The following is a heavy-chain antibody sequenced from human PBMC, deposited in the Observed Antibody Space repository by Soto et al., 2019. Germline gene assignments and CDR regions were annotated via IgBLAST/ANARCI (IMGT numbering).Heavy chain of an antibody. J-gene: IGHJ4*02. Sequence: QVQLQESGPGLVKPSQTLSLTCTVSGGSISSGGYYWSWIRQHPGKGLEGIGYIYYSGSTYYTPSLKSRVTISVDTSKNQFSLKLSSVTAADTAVYYCARSGYSYGPNPLLYWGQGTLVTVSS. V-gene: IGHV4-31*03. CDR1: GGSISSGGYY. D-gene: IGHD5-18*01. CDR2: IYYSGST. CDR3: ARSGYSYGPNPLLY.